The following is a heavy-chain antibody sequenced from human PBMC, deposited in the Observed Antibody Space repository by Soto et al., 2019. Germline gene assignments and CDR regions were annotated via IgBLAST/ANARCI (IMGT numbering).Heavy chain of an antibody. V-gene: IGHV4-30-4*01. CDR3: ARVAKGGVAADEYYFDY. CDR2: IYYSGST. CDR1: GGSISSGDYY. D-gene: IGHD3-16*01. J-gene: IGHJ4*02. Sequence: SETLSLTCTVSGGSISSGDYYWSWIRQPPGKGLEWIGYIYYSGSTYYNPSLKSRVTISVDTSKNQFSLKLSSVTAADTAVYYCARVAKGGVAADEYYFDYWGQGTLVTVSS.